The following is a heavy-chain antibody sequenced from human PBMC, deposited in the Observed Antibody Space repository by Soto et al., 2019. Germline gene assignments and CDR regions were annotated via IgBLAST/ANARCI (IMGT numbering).Heavy chain of an antibody. Sequence: QMQLVQSGPEVKKPGTSVKVSCKASGFTFTSSAMQWVRQARGQRREWIGWIVVGSGNTDYAQKFQERVTITSDMSTRTAYMELSSLRSEDTAVYYCAADPYYDFWSGYSLDYWGQGTLVTVSS. J-gene: IGHJ4*02. D-gene: IGHD3-3*01. CDR1: GFTFTSSA. V-gene: IGHV1-58*02. CDR2: IVVGSGNT. CDR3: AADPYYDFWSGYSLDY.